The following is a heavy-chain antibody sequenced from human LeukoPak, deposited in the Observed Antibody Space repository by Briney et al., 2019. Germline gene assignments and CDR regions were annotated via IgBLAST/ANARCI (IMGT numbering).Heavy chain of an antibody. CDR1: GYTFTGYY. D-gene: IGHD4-17*01. J-gene: IGHJ4*02. CDR2: INPNSGGT. CDR3: ARLPTTYGSPPDY. Sequence: ASVKVSCKASGYTFTGYYMHWVRQAPGQGLEWMGRINPNSGGTNYAQKFQGRVTMTRDTSISTAYLQWSSLKASDTAMYYCARLPTTYGSPPDYWGQGTLVTVSS. V-gene: IGHV1-2*06.